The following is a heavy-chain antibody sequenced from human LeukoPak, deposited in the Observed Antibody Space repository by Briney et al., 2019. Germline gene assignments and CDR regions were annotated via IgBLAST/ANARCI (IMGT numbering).Heavy chain of an antibody. J-gene: IGHJ1*01. Sequence: SETLSLTCTVSGGSISSYYRSWIRQSPGKGLEWIGYIYYSGSTSYNPSLKSRVTISVDTSKNQFSLKLSSVTAADTAVYYCARHISSWYGYFQHWGQGTLVTVSS. CDR1: GGSISSYY. CDR2: IYYSGST. V-gene: IGHV4-59*01. D-gene: IGHD6-13*01. CDR3: ARHISSWYGYFQH.